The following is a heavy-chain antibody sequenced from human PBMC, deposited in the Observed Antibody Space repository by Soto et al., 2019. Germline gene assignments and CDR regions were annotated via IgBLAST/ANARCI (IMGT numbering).Heavy chain of an antibody. CDR2: IYHTGST. CDR3: ARAHYGPSGYYFDS. Sequence: QVQLQESGSGLVKPSQTLSLTCTVSGDSISSGGYSWSWIRQPPRQGLEWIGYIYHTGSTSDSPSLKSRVTMSVDKSKNQFSLSLNSVTAADTAIYYCARAHYGPSGYYFDSWGQGALFTVSS. V-gene: IGHV4-30-2*01. CDR1: GDSISSGGYS. J-gene: IGHJ4*02. D-gene: IGHD3-22*01.